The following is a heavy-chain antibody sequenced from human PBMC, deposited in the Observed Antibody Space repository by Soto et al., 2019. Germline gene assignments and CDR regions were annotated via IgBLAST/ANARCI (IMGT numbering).Heavy chain of an antibody. Sequence: QLQLRESCPGLVNPSETLSLTCTVHGGSFSSSSYYWGWIRQPPGKGLVWIGSIYYSGSTYYNPSLKSRVTMSVDTYINRCALELRSVTAADTAVYYCAGGARSTRWIRASAIWG. CDR3: AGGARSTRWIRASAI. CDR2: IYYSGST. CDR1: GGSFSSSSYY. J-gene: IGHJ3*02. D-gene: IGHD2-2*01. V-gene: IGHV4-39*01.